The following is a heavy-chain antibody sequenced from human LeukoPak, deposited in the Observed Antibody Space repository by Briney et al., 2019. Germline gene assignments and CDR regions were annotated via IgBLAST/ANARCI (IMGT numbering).Heavy chain of an antibody. J-gene: IGHJ4*02. D-gene: IGHD5-12*01. Sequence: PSETLSLTCTVSGGSISSYYWSWIRQPPGKGLELVGYIYYSGSTNYNPSLKSRVTISVDTSKNQFSLKLSSVTAADTAVYYCASLSGYDWESFYDYWGQGTLVTVSS. CDR3: ASLSGYDWESFYDY. CDR2: IYYSGST. V-gene: IGHV4-59*01. CDR1: GGSISSYY.